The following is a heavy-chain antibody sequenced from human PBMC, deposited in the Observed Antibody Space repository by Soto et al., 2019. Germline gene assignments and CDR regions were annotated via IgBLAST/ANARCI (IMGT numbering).Heavy chain of an antibody. CDR3: ARFKGCSGGSCYPYFDY. J-gene: IGHJ4*02. D-gene: IGHD2-15*01. CDR2: ISYDGSNK. CDR1: GFTFNSYA. V-gene: IGHV3-30-3*01. Sequence: QVQLVESGGGVDQPGRSLRLSCAASGFTFNSYAMHWVRQAPGKGLEWVAVISYDGSNKYYADSVKGRFTISRDNSKNTLYLQMNSLRAEDTAVYYCARFKGCSGGSCYPYFDYWGQGTLVTVSS.